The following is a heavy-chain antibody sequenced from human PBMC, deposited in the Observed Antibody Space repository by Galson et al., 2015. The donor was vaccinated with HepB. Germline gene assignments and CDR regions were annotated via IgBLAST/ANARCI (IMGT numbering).Heavy chain of an antibody. V-gene: IGHV5-51*01. CDR3: ARRPDQYYYDSSGYAAAFDI. Sequence: QSGAEVKKPGESLKISCKGSGYSFTSYWIGWVRQMPGKGLEWMGIIYPGDSDTRYSPSFQGQVTISADKSISTAYLQWSSLKASDTAMYYCARRPDQYYYDSSGYAAAFDIWGQGTMVTVSS. CDR2: IYPGDSDT. J-gene: IGHJ3*02. CDR1: GYSFTSYW. D-gene: IGHD3-22*01.